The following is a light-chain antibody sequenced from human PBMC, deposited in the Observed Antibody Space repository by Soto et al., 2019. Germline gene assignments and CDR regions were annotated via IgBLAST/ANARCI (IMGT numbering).Light chain of an antibody. Sequence: EIVLTQSPGTLSLCPGERATLSCRASQSVSTSYLAWYQQKPGQAPSLLIYGASSRATGIPDRFSGSGSGADFTLTISRLEPEDFAVYYCQQYGSVPLTFGGGTKVEIK. CDR3: QQYGSVPLT. CDR2: GAS. J-gene: IGKJ4*01. V-gene: IGKV3-20*01. CDR1: QSVSTSY.